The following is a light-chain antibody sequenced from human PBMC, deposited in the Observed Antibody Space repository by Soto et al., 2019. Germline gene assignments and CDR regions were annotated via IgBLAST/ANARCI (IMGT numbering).Light chain of an antibody. CDR3: QQYEWP. CDR2: DAS. V-gene: IGKV1-5*01. CDR1: QSIRTY. Sequence: DVRMYHSAATLSASVGDRVTITCRASQSIRTYLARYQQKPGKAPKLLIYDASSLGGGVPSRFSGSGSGTEFTLTISSLQPDDFATYYCQQYEWPFGQGTNVAI. J-gene: IGKJ1*01.